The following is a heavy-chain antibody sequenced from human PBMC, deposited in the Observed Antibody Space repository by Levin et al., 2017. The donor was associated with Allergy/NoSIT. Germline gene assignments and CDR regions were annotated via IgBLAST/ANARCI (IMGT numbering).Heavy chain of an antibody. CDR2: IKQDGSEK. J-gene: IGHJ4*02. D-gene: IGHD3-16*01. V-gene: IGHV3-7*01. Sequence: LSLTCAASGFTFSDYWMSWVRQAPGKGLEWVAHIKQDGSEKYYVDSVKGRFTISRDNPKNSLYLQMNSLRAEDTAVYYCARDGGGPFDYWGQGTLVTVSS. CDR3: ARDGGGPFDY. CDR1: GFTFSDYW.